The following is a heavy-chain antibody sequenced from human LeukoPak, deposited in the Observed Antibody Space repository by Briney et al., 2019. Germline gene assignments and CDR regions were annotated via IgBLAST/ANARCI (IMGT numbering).Heavy chain of an antibody. D-gene: IGHD3-22*01. Sequence: PGGSLRLSCAASGFTFSSYTMSWVRQAPGKGLEWVSSISSSSSYIYYVDSVKGRFTISRDNAKNSLYLQMNSLRAEDTAVYYCARGPNYYDSSGYYYVGFDWGQGTLVTVSS. CDR2: ISSSSSYI. V-gene: IGHV3-21*01. CDR1: GFTFSSYT. J-gene: IGHJ4*02. CDR3: ARGPNYYDSSGYYYVGFD.